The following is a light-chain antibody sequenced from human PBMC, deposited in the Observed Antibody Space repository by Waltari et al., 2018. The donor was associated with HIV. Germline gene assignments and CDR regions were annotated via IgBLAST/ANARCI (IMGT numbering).Light chain of an antibody. V-gene: IGLV1-40*01. CDR2: NDS. Sequence: QSLLTQPPSLSGAPGQGVTLSCTTPSSTPVHWYQQRPGAAPKLVIYNDSRRPSGVPDRISGSRSGASASLAISGLQTEDEADYYCQSFDSNLNVLVFGGGTRLTVL. J-gene: IGLJ3*02. CDR1: SSTP. CDR3: QSFDSNLNVLV.